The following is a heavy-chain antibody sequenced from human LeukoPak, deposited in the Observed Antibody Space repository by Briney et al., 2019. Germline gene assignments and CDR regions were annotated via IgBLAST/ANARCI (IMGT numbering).Heavy chain of an antibody. CDR3: ARGRTGYSSIWFDP. D-gene: IGHD6-13*01. Sequence: VASVKVSCKASGYTFTSYDINWVQQATGQGLEWMGWMNPNSGNTGYAQKFQGRVTITRNTSISTAYMELSSLRSEDTAVYYCARGRTGYSSIWFDPWGQGTLVTVSS. V-gene: IGHV1-8*03. CDR1: GYTFTSYD. J-gene: IGHJ5*02. CDR2: MNPNSGNT.